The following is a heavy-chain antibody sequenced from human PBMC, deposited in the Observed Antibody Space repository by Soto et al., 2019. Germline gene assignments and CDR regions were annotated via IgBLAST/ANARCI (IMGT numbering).Heavy chain of an antibody. CDR1: GYTFTSYD. D-gene: IGHD1-26*01. CDR2: MNPNSGNT. V-gene: IGHV1-8*01. J-gene: IGHJ6*03. CDR3: ARGGPWDYYYYMDV. Sequence: GPSVKVSCKASGYTFTSYDINWVRQATGQGLEWMGWMNPNSGNTGYAQKFQGRVTMTRNTSISTAYMELSSLRSEDTAVYYCARGGPWDYYYYMDVWGKGTTVTVSS.